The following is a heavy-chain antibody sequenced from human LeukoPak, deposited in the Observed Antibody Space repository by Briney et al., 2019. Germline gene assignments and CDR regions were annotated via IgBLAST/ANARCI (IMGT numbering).Heavy chain of an antibody. D-gene: IGHD3-22*01. CDR1: GGSISSYY. CDR2: IYTSGST. CDR3: ARGPTDRKGGTYYYDSSGSTYYFDY. J-gene: IGHJ4*02. V-gene: IGHV4-4*07. Sequence: SETLSLTCTVSGGSISSYYWSWIRQPAGKELEWIGRIYTSGSTNYNPSLKSRVTMSVDTSKNQFSLKLSSVTAADTAVYYCARGPTDRKGGTYYYDSSGSTYYFDYWGQGTLVTVSS.